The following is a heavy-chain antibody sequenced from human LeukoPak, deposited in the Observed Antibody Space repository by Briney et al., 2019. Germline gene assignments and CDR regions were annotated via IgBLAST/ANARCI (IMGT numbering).Heavy chain of an antibody. D-gene: IGHD3-3*01. CDR2: ISAYNGNT. CDR1: GYTFTSYG. Sequence: ASVKVSCKASGYTFTSYGISWVRQAPGQGLEWMGCISAYNGNTNYAQKLQGRVTMTTDTSTSTAYMELRSVRSDDTAVYYCARGQRYYDFWSGKNYMDVWGKGTTVTVSS. J-gene: IGHJ6*03. CDR3: ARGQRYYDFWSGKNYMDV. V-gene: IGHV1-18*01.